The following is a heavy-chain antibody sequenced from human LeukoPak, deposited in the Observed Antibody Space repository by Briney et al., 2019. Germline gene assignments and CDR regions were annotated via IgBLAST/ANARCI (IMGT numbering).Heavy chain of an antibody. V-gene: IGHV3-15*01. J-gene: IGHJ4*02. D-gene: IGHD3-22*01. CDR3: TTESDSSGYYPFDY. Sequence: GGSLRLSCAASGFTFKNYAMSWVRQAPGKGLEWVGRIKSKTDGGTTDYAAPVKGRFTISRDDSKNTLYLQMNSLKTEDTAVYYCTTESDSSGYYPFDYWGQGTLVTVSS. CDR1: GFTFKNYA. CDR2: IKSKTDGGTT.